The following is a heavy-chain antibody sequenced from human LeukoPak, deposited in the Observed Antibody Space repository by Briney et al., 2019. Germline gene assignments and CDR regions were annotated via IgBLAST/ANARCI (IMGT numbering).Heavy chain of an antibody. D-gene: IGHD2-15*01. V-gene: IGHV4-59*01. J-gene: IGHJ4*02. Sequence: PSETLSLTCTVPGGSISSYYWSWIRQPPGKGLEWTGYIYYSGRTNYNPSLKSRVTISVDTSKNQFSLKLSSVTAADTAVYYCARAYCSGGSCYRAFDYWGQGTLVTVSS. CDR3: ARAYCSGGSCYRAFDY. CDR1: GGSISSYY. CDR2: IYYSGRT.